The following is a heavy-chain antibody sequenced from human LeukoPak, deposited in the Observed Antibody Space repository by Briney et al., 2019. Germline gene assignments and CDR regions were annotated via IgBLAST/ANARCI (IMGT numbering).Heavy chain of an antibody. V-gene: IGHV3-74*01. J-gene: IGHJ4*02. CDR2: INEDGSII. D-gene: IGHD2-8*01. CDR1: GFTFSSCW. CDR3: VRDLILVWTPGDDFDY. Sequence: GGSLRLSCAASGFTFSSCWMHWVRQAPGKGLEWVSRINEDGSIITYGDSGKGGFTISRDNAKNTLYLQMNSLRAEDTAVYYCVRDLILVWTPGDDFDYWGQGTLVTGSS.